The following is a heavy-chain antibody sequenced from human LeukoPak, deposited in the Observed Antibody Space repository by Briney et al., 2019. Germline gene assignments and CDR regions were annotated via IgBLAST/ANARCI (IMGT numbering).Heavy chain of an antibody. V-gene: IGHV1-2*02. Sequence: GASLKLSCTASGYTFTGYYMNWVRQAPGHGLEWMGWINPNSGGTNYAQKFQGRVTMTRDTSISTAYMELSRLRSDDTAVYYCARRFPDFLGYCSGGSCYFDYWGQGTLVTVSS. CDR2: INPNSGGT. D-gene: IGHD2-15*01. CDR3: ARRFPDFLGYCSGGSCYFDY. J-gene: IGHJ4*02. CDR1: GYTFTGYY.